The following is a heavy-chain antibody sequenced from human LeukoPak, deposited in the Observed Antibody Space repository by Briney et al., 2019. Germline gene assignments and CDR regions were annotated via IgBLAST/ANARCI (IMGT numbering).Heavy chain of an antibody. CDR1: GFTFSSYG. CDR2: ISGSGGST. D-gene: IGHD6-19*01. J-gene: IGHJ6*02. CDR3: AKDLYSSGRYGMDV. Sequence: GGPLTLPCAASGFTFSSYGMSWVRQAPGKGLEWVSAISGSGGSTYYADSVKGRFTISRDNSKNTLYLQMNSLRAEDTAVYYCAKDLYSSGRYGMDVWGQGTTVTVSS. V-gene: IGHV3-23*01.